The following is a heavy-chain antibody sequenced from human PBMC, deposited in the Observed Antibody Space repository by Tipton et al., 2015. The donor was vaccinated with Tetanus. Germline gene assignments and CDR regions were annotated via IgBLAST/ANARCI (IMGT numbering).Heavy chain of an antibody. J-gene: IGHJ4*02. CDR3: ARVPGAGVGYCSGGNCHYFDY. V-gene: IGHV3-23*01. D-gene: IGHD2-15*01. CDR1: GFTFSSYA. CDR2: ISGSGGST. Sequence: SLRLSCAASGFTFSSYAMSWVRQAPGKGLEWVSAISGSGGSTYYADSVKGRFTISRDNPKNTLYLQMNSLRAEDTAMYYCARVPGAGVGYCSGGNCHYFDYWGQGTLVTVSS.